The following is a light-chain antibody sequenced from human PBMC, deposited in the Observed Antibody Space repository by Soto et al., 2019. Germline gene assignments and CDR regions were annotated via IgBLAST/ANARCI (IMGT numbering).Light chain of an antibody. J-gene: IGKJ4*01. CDR2: AAF. CDR3: QQLDRYPFS. V-gene: IGKV1-9*01. CDR1: LGINTY. Sequence: DIQLTQSPSFLSASVGDRVTITCRASLGINTYLAWYQQKVGEAPKLLIYAAFTLQSGVPSRFSGSGSGTEFTLTISSLQPEDFASYYCQQLDRYPFSFGGGTKVDIK.